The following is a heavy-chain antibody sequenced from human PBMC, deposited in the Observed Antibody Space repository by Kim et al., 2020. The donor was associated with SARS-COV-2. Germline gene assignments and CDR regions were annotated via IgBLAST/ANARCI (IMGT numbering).Heavy chain of an antibody. V-gene: IGHV6-1*01. CDR2: TYYRSEWHY. Sequence: SQTLSLTCAISGDSVSNNIAAWNWVRQSPSRGLEWLGRTYYRSEWHYDYALSVKSRITINPDTSKNQFSLQLNSVAFEDTAVYYCARGGHFDLWGRGTLVTLSS. J-gene: IGHJ2*01. CDR3: ARGGHFDL. CDR1: GDSVSNNIAA. D-gene: IGHD1-26*01.